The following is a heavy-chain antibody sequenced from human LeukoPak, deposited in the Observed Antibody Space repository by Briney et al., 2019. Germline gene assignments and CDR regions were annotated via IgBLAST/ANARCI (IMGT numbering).Heavy chain of an antibody. J-gene: IGHJ4*02. CDR1: GFTFSSYA. Sequence: GGSLRLSCAASGFTFSSYAMSWVRQAPGKGLEWISGISGSGASTYYADSVTGRFTISRDNSRNTLYLQMNSLRGDDTAVYYCAKDVGKWESLHFFDYWGQGTLVTVSS. CDR3: AKDVGKWESLHFFDY. CDR2: ISGSGAST. V-gene: IGHV3-23*01. D-gene: IGHD1-26*01.